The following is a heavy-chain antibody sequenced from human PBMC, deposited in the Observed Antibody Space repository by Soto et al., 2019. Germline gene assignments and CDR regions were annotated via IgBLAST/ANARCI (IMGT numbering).Heavy chain of an antibody. V-gene: IGHV1-18*01. CDR3: ARDYERLRWSLDYNWFDP. CDR2: ISAYNGNT. CDR1: GYTFTSYG. Sequence: GASVKVSCKASGYTFTSYGISWVRQAPGQGLEWMGWISAYNGNTNYAQKLQGRVTMTTDTSTSTAYMELRSLRSDDTAVYYCARDYERLRWSLDYNWFDPWGQGTLVTVSS. D-gene: IGHD4-17*01. J-gene: IGHJ5*02.